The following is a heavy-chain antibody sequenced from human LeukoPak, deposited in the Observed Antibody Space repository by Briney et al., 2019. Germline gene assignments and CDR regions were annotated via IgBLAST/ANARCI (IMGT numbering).Heavy chain of an antibody. Sequence: GGSLRLSCVASGFPLSSYWMTWVRQAPGKGLEWVANIKQDGSKKSYVDSVKGRFTISRDNAKNSLYLQMNSLRAEDTAVYYCVSFYETYWGRGTLVTVSS. J-gene: IGHJ4*02. D-gene: IGHD2/OR15-2a*01. V-gene: IGHV3-7*01. CDR1: GFPLSSYW. CDR2: IKQDGSKK. CDR3: VSFYETY.